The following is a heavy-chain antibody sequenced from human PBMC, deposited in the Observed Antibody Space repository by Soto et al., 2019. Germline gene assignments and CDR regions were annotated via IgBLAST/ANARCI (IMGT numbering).Heavy chain of an antibody. V-gene: IGHV4-31*03. J-gene: IGHJ4*02. D-gene: IGHD6-19*01. CDR2: IYYSGST. Sequence: KSSETLSLTCTVSGGSISSGVYYWSWIRHHPGKGLEWIGYIYYSGSTYYNPPLKSRVTISVDTSKNQFSLKLSSVTAADTAVYYCARVRVMAGYKRMSPYFDYWGQRPLLTV. CDR1: GGSISSGVYY. CDR3: ARVRVMAGYKRMSPYFDY.